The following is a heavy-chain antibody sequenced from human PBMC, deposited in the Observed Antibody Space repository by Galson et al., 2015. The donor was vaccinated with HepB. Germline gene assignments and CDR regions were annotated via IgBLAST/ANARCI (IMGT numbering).Heavy chain of an antibody. D-gene: IGHD3-22*01. CDR1: GYTLSELY. CDR3: ATDPLYDRRGYLHAFDM. V-gene: IGHV1-24*01. CDR2: FDREDGET. Sequence: SVKVSCKVSGYTLSELYMYWVRQTPGKGLEWMGGFDREDGETIYAQKFQGRVTMTEDTSTDTAYMELSSLRSEDTAVYYCATDPLYDRRGYLHAFDMWGQGTMVTVSS. J-gene: IGHJ3*02.